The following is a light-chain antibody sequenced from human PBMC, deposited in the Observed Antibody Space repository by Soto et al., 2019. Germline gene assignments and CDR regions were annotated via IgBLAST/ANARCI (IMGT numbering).Light chain of an antibody. CDR3: MQAAQLPYS. Sequence: DIVMTQTPLSSPVTLGQPASISCRSSQSLAHGDGNTYLSWLQQRPGQPPRLLIYKISNRLSGVPDRFSGSGAGTDFTLKISRVEAEDVGVYYGMQAAQLPYSFDQGTKLEIK. J-gene: IGKJ2*01. CDR2: KIS. CDR1: QSLAHGDGNTY. V-gene: IGKV2-24*01.